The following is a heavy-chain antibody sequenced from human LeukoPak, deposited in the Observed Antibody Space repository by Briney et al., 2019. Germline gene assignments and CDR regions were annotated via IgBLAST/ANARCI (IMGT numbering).Heavy chain of an antibody. D-gene: IGHD4-11*01. J-gene: IGHJ6*02. CDR2: IQNSART. CDR3: ATDYSNFYGMDV. CDR1: GGSVNSGSYF. V-gene: IGHV4-61*01. Sequence: SETLSLTCTVSGGSVNSGSYFWSWIRQPPGKGLEWIGYIQNSARTNYNPSLESRITISVDSSKDQFSLRLSSVTAADTAVYYCATDYSNFYGMDVWGQETTVTVSS.